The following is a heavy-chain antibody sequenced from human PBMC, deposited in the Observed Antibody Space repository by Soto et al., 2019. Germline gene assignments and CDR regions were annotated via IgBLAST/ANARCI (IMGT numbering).Heavy chain of an antibody. D-gene: IGHD3-9*01. CDR1: GYTFTSYY. CDR2: INPSGGST. CDR3: ARDTPILRYHSDHNEGAFDI. Sequence: ASVKVSCKASGYTFTSYYMHWVRQAPGQGLEWMGIINPSGGSTSYAQKFQGRVTMTRDTSTSTVYMELSSLRSEDTAVYYCARDTPILRYHSDHNEGAFDIWGQGTMVTVSS. V-gene: IGHV1-46*03. J-gene: IGHJ3*02.